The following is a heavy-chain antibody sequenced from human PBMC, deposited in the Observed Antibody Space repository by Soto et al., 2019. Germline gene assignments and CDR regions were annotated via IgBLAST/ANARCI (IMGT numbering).Heavy chain of an antibody. CDR1: GYTFTSYD. V-gene: IGHV1-8*01. CDR2: MNPNSGNT. J-gene: IGHJ6*02. Sequence: QVQLVQSGAEVKKPGASVKVSCKASGYTFTSYDINWVRQATGQGLEWMGWMNPNSGNTGYAQKFQGRVTMTRNTSRSTAYMDPSSLRSAATAVYYCAREKTSYGIDVWGQGTTVTVSS. CDR3: AREKTSYGIDV.